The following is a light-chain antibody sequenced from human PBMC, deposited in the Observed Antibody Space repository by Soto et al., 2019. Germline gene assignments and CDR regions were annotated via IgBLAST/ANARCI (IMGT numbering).Light chain of an antibody. J-gene: IGKJ1*01. Sequence: ETVLTQSPGTLSLSPGERATLSCRASQSVSSRNLAWYQQKPGQAPRLLIYGASSRATGIPDRFSGSGSGTDFTLTISRLEPEDFAVYYCQQYGGSPTFGQGTKVDIK. CDR1: QSVSSRN. CDR2: GAS. CDR3: QQYGGSPT. V-gene: IGKV3-20*01.